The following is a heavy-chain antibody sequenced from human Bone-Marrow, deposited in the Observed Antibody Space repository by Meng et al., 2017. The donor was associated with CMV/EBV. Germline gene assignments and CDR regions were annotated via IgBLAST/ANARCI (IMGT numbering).Heavy chain of an antibody. J-gene: IGHJ6*02. V-gene: IGHV3-30*04. D-gene: IGHD6-6*01. CDR1: GFTFSNYA. CDR3: ARVKQSSSLGPTYFMDV. Sequence: GESLKISCAASGFTFSNYAMHWVRQAPGKGLEWVAIIAYDGSKQYYADSVKGRFTISRDNSKNTLYLQMSSLRPEDTAVYYCARVKQSSSLGPTYFMDVWGQGTTVTVSS. CDR2: IAYDGSKQ.